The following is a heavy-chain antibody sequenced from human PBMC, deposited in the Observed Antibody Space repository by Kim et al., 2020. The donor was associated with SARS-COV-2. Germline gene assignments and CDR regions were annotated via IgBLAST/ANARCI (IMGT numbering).Heavy chain of an antibody. V-gene: IGHV4-34*01. CDR3: ARGSYCSSTSCYNDAFDI. D-gene: IGHD2-2*01. Sequence: SETLSLTCAVYGGSFSGYYWSWIRQPPGKGLEWIGEINHSGSTNYNPSLKSRVTISVDTSKNQFSLKLSSVTAADTAVYYCARGSYCSSTSCYNDAFDIWGQGTMVTVSS. J-gene: IGHJ3*02. CDR2: INHSGST. CDR1: GGSFSGYY.